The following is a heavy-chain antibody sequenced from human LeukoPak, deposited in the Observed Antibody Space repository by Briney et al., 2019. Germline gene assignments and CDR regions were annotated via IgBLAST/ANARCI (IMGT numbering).Heavy chain of an antibody. CDR1: GFTFDSYR. J-gene: IGHJ4*02. D-gene: IGHD1-26*01. CDR3: ARDIVGATLNQFYFDY. CDR2: ISSSSSYI. Sequence: GGSLRLSCAASGFTFDSYRMNWVRQAPGKGLEWVSSISSSSSYIYYADSVKGRFTISRDNAKNSLYLQMNSLRAGDTAVYYCARDIVGATLNQFYFDYWGQGTLVTVSS. V-gene: IGHV3-21*01.